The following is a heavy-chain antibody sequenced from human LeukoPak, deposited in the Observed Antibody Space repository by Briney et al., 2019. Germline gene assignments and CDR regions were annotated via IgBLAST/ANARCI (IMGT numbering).Heavy chain of an antibody. CDR1: GFTFSSQG. Sequence: QTGGSLRLSCAASGFTFSSQGMGWVRQAPGKGLEWVSAITGSGSITYYSDSVKGRFTISRDNSKNTVYLQLNSLRVEDTAVYYCAKMQGYFDYWGQGTLVTVSS. V-gene: IGHV3-23*01. CDR2: ITGSGSIT. CDR3: AKMQGYFDY. J-gene: IGHJ4*02.